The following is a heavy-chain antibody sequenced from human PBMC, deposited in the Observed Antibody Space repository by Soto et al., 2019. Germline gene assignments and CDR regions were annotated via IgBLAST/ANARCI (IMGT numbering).Heavy chain of an antibody. Sequence: QVQLVQSGAEVKKPGSSVKVSCKASGDTFNSFAISWVRQAPGQGLEWMGGIIPIFRTPKYAQKFQGRVTITADEFTSTAYMELSSLRSEDTAVYYCARDKDREQLGGNYYYALAVWGQGTTVIVSS. D-gene: IGHD1-1*01. CDR3: ARDKDREQLGGNYYYALAV. CDR2: IIPIFRTP. V-gene: IGHV1-69*12. J-gene: IGHJ6*02. CDR1: GDTFNSFA.